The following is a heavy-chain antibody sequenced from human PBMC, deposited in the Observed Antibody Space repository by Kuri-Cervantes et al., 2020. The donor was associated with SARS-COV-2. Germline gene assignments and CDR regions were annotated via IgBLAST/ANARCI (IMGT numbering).Heavy chain of an antibody. D-gene: IGHD3-16*02. J-gene: IGHJ3*02. CDR1: GGSISSSSYY. Sequence: SETLSLTCTVSGGSISSSSYYWGWIRQPPGKGLEWIGSIYYSGSTYYNPSLKSRVTISVDTSKNQFSLKLSSVTAADTAVYYCARDPYYDYVWGSHRLGGAFDIWGQGTMVTVSS. V-gene: IGHV4-39*02. CDR2: IYYSGST. CDR3: ARDPYYDYVWGSHRLGGAFDI.